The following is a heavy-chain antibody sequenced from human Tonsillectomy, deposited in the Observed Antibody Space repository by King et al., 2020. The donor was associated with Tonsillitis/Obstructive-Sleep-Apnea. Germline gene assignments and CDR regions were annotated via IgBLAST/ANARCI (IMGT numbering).Heavy chain of an antibody. CDR3: ARDGSVATRPLDY. D-gene: IGHD6-6*01. CDR1: GYTFTSYY. V-gene: IGHV1-46*01. Sequence: VQLVESGAEVKKPGASGKVSCKASGYTFTSYYIHWVRQAPGQGLEWMGIINPSGGSTSYAQKFQGRVTMTRDTSTSTVYMELSSLSSEETAVYYCARDGSVATRPLDYWGQGTLVTVSS. J-gene: IGHJ4*02. CDR2: INPSGGST.